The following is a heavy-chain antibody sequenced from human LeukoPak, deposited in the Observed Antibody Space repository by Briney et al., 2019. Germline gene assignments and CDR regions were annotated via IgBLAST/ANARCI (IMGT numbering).Heavy chain of an antibody. V-gene: IGHV4-39*07. CDR3: ARDHQQWLVQDY. J-gene: IGHJ4*02. D-gene: IGHD6-19*01. CDR1: GGSISSSSYY. Sequence: SETLSLTCTVSGGSISSSSYYWGWIRQPPGKGLEWIGSIYYSGSTNYNPSLKSRVTISVDTSKNQFSLKLSSVTAADTAVYYCARDHQQWLVQDYWGQGTLVTVSS. CDR2: IYYSGST.